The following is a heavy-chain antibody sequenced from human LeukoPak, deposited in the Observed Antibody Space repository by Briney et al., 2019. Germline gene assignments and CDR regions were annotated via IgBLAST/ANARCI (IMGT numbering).Heavy chain of an antibody. CDR2: ISGSGGST. CDR1: GFTFSSYA. J-gene: IGHJ6*02. D-gene: IGHD2-15*01. V-gene: IGHV3-23*01. CDR3: VRDIRTYSNYYYYYGMDV. Sequence: GGSLRLSCAASGFTFSSYAMSWVRQAPGKGLEWVSAISGSGGSTYYADSVKGRFTISRDNAKNSLYLQMNSLRAEDTAVYYCVRDIRTYSNYYYYYGMDVWGQGTTVTVSS.